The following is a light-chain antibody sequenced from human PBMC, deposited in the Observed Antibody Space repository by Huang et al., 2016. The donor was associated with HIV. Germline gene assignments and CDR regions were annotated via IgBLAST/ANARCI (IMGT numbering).Light chain of an antibody. CDR3: QQFNHYPLT. Sequence: PLTQSPSSLSASVGDRVTITGRASQGISNTLAWYQQKPGKAPKLLIYDASSLQTGAPSRFSGSGSGTDFTLTISSLQPEDCATYYCQQFNHYPLTFGGGTKVEIE. CDR1: QGISNT. CDR2: DAS. J-gene: IGKJ4*01. V-gene: IGKV1D-13*01.